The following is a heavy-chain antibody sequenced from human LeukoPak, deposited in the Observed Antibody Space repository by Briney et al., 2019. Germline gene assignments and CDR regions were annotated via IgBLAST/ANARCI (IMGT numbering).Heavy chain of an antibody. CDR3: ARLYGHSYGYFDY. CDR2: IYPGDSDT. J-gene: IGHJ4*02. CDR1: GYSFTSNW. D-gene: IGHD5-18*01. V-gene: IGHV5-51*01. Sequence: GESLKISCKVSGYSFTSNWIGWVRQMPGKGLEWMGIIYPGDSDTRYSPSFQGQVTISVDKSITTAYLHWSSLKASDTAMYYCARLYGHSYGYFDYWGQGTLVTVSS.